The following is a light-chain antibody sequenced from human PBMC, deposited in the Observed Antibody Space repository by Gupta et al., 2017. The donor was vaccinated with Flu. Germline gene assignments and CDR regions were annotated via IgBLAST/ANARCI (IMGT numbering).Light chain of an antibody. CDR2: ENN. CDR1: SSNIGNNY. Sequence: QSVLPQPPSVSAAPGQTVTISCSGSSSNIGNNYVSWYQQIPGTAPKLLIYENNKRTSGIPDRFSGSKSGTSATLGITGLQTGDEADYYCGTWDSSLSTMVFGGGTKLTVL. V-gene: IGLV1-51*01. J-gene: IGLJ2*01. CDR3: GTWDSSLSTMV.